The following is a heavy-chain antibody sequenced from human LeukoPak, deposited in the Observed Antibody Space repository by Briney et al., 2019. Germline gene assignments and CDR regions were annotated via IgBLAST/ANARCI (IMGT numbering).Heavy chain of an antibody. CDR3: ARVRALSYYDSSGELYYFDY. CDR2: IYYSGST. V-gene: IGHV4-59*01. D-gene: IGHD3-22*01. Sequence: SETLSLTCTVSGGSIKGYYWSWLRQPPGKGLEGSGYIYYSGSTDYNPSLKSRVTISVDTSKTQFSLKLSSVTAADTAVYYCARVRALSYYDSSGELYYFDYWGQGTLVTVSS. CDR1: GGSIKGYY. J-gene: IGHJ4*02.